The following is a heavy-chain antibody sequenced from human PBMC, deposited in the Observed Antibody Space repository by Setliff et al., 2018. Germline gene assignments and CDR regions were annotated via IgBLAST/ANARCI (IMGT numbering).Heavy chain of an antibody. Sequence: GGSLRLSCAASGFTFDDYTMHWVRQAPGKGLEWVSLITWDGGSTCYADSVKGRFTSSRDNRKNSLYLQMNRRTSEDTALYFCTKDGGRLRFVSHLDFWGQGTPVTVSS. J-gene: IGHJ4*02. CDR1: GFTFDDYT. CDR3: TKDGGRLRFVSHLDF. D-gene: IGHD3-3*01. CDR2: ITWDGGST. V-gene: IGHV3-43*01.